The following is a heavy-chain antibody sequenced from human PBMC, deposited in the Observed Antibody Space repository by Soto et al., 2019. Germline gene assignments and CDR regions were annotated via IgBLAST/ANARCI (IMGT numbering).Heavy chain of an antibody. J-gene: IGHJ4*02. CDR3: ARLLHWYYDILTGLYYFDY. Sequence: SETLSLTCTVSGGSISSSSYYWGWIRQPPGKGLEWIGSIYYSGSTYYNPSLKSRVTISVDTSKNQFSLKLSSVTAADTAVYYCARLLHWYYDILTGLYYFDYWGQGTLVTVSS. CDR1: GGSISSSSYY. D-gene: IGHD3-9*01. V-gene: IGHV4-39*01. CDR2: IYYSGST.